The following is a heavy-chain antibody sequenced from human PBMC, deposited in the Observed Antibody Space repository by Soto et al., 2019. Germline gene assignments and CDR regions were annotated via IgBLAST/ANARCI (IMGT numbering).Heavy chain of an antibody. CDR2: IYNTGNT. CDR1: SGSISSYY. CDR3: GRVSNQGVAGMGLDY. V-gene: IGHV4-59*01. D-gene: IGHD6-19*01. Sequence: QVQLQESGPGLVKPSETLSLTCTVSSGSISSYYWSWIRQPPGKGLEWIGYIYNTGNTNYNPSLKSRVTIPVDTSRTQFPVKLSSGTSADTAVYYWGRVSNQGVAGMGLDYWGQGTLVTVSS. J-gene: IGHJ4*02.